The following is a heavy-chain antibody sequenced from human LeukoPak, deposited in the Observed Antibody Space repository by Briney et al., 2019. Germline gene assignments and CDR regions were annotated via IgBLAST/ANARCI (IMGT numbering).Heavy chain of an antibody. D-gene: IGHD5-18*01. CDR1: GFTFSSYS. J-gene: IGHJ4*02. V-gene: IGHV3-74*01. Sequence: PGGSLRLSCAASGFTFSSYSMNWVRQAPGKGLVWVSRIKSDGTYTTYADSVKGRFTISRDNAKNTLYLQMNSLRAEDTAVYYCARDSSYGYDYWGQGTLVTVSS. CDR2: IKSDGTYT. CDR3: ARDSSYGYDY.